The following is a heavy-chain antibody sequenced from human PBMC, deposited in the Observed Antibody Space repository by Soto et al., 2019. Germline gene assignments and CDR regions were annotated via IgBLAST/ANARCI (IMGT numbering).Heavy chain of an antibody. Sequence: QVQLVQSGAEVKKPGSSVKVSCKASGGTFSSYAISWVRQAPGQGLEWMGGIIPIFGTANYAQKFQGGVTITADESTSTGYMELSSLRSEDTAVYYCARGREDIVLVPAADTPYYFDYWGQGTLVTVSS. V-gene: IGHV1-69*12. D-gene: IGHD2-2*01. CDR3: ARGREDIVLVPAADTPYYFDY. CDR1: GGTFSSYA. CDR2: IIPIFGTA. J-gene: IGHJ4*02.